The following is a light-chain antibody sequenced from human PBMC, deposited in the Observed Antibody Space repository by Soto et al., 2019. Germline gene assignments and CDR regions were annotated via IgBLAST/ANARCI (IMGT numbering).Light chain of an antibody. CDR3: QQFNGYPLT. CDR1: QGIRSY. J-gene: IGKJ3*01. V-gene: IGKV1-9*01. CDR2: FAS. Sequence: DIQMTQSPSSLSASVGDRVTITCRASQGIRSYLAWYQQKPGKAPKLLIYFASTLLSGVPSRFSGSASGTEFTLTISSLQPEDFATYYCQQFNGYPLTFGPGTKVDIK.